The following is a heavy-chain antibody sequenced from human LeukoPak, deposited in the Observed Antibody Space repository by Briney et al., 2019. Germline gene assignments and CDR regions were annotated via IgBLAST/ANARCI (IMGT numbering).Heavy chain of an antibody. CDR3: AGSSGWWAHDY. CDR2: ISGSGSDT. V-gene: IGHV3-23*01. CDR1: GLTFTNYG. Sequence: AGGSLRLSCAASGLTFTNYGMTWVRQAPGKGLEWVSSISGSGSDTYYADSVKGRFTISRDNSKNTLYVQMVSLRAEDTAIYYCAGSSGWWAHDYLGQGTLVTVSS. D-gene: IGHD6-19*01. J-gene: IGHJ4*02.